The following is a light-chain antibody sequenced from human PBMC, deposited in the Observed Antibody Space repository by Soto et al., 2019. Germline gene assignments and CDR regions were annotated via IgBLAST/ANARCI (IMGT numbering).Light chain of an antibody. V-gene: IGKV3-15*01. CDR2: GAS. Sequence: EIVMTQSPTTLSVSAGERVTLSCRTSQSISSSLAWYQQKPGQAPRLLIYGASTRAPGIPARFSGSGSGTEFTLTISSLQSEDFAVYYCHQYNNWPPWTFGQGTKVEIK. CDR3: HQYNNWPPWT. J-gene: IGKJ1*01. CDR1: QSISSS.